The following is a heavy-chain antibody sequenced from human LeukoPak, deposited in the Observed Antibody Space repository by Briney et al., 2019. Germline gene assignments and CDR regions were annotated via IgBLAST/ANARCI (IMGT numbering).Heavy chain of an antibody. J-gene: IGHJ4*02. Sequence: PGGSLRLSCAASGFTFSSYSMNWVRQAPGKGLEWVSSISSSSNIYYADSVKGRFTISRDNAKNSLYLQMNSLRVEDTAVYYCARALIVVVPAAPDYWGQGTLVTVSS. CDR3: ARALIVVVPAAPDY. CDR1: GFTFSSYS. D-gene: IGHD2-2*01. V-gene: IGHV3-21*01. CDR2: ISSSSNI.